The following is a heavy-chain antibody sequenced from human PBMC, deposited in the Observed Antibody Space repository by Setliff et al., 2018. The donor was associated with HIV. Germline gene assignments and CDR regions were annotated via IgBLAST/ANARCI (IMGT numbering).Heavy chain of an antibody. CDR1: SLW. J-gene: IGHJ4*02. CDR3: ARAASYYDGSGYWAPPKYFDY. V-gene: IGHV4-4*02. D-gene: IGHD3-22*01. Sequence: SLWWSWVRQPPGKGLEWIGEIYFSGHTNYNPSLKSRVTILVDTSKNQFSLKLSSVTAADTAVYYCARAASYYDGSGYWAPPKYFDYWGQGTLVTVSS. CDR2: IYFSGHT.